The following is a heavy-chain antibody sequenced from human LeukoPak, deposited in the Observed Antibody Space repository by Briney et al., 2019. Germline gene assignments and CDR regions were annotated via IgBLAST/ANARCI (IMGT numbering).Heavy chain of an antibody. V-gene: IGHV3-53*01. CDR1: GFTFSGYW. CDR3: AGTYYYDKGAFDI. CDR2: IYSGGST. Sequence: PGGSLRLSCAASGFTFSGYWMSWVRQAPGKGLEWVSVIYSGGSTYYADSVKGRFTISRDNSKNTLYLQMNSLRAEDTAVYYCAGTYYYDKGAFDIWGQGTMVTVSS. J-gene: IGHJ3*02. D-gene: IGHD3-22*01.